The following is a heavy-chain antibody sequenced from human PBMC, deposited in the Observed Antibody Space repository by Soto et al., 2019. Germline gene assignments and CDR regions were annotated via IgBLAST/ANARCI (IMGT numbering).Heavy chain of an antibody. J-gene: IGHJ4*02. Sequence: SETLSLTCTVSGGSISSGAYYWSWIRQPPGKGLEWIGYIYYSGSTYYNPSLKSRVTISVDTSKNQFSLKLSSVTAADTPVYYCARDTGTTGYWGQGTLVTVSS. CDR1: GGSISSGAYY. V-gene: IGHV4-30-4*01. D-gene: IGHD1-1*01. CDR2: IYYSGST. CDR3: ARDTGTTGY.